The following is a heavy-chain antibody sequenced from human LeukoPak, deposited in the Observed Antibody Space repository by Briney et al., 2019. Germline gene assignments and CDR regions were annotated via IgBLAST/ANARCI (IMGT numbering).Heavy chain of an antibody. J-gene: IGHJ3*02. CDR3: ARVPPYEGYAFDI. CDR2: IYYSGST. D-gene: IGHD5-12*01. CDR1: GGSISSSSYY. Sequence: PSETLSLTCTVSGGSISSSSYYWGWIRQPPGKGLEWIGSIYYSGSTYYNPSLKSRVTISVDTSKNQFSLKLSSVTAADTAVYYCARVPPYEGYAFDIWGQGTMVTVSS. V-gene: IGHV4-39*07.